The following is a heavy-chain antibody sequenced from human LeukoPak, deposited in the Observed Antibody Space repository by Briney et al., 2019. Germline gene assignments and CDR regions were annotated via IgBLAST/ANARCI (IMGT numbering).Heavy chain of an antibody. D-gene: IGHD3-22*01. CDR2: INWNGGST. CDR3: ARLYYYDSSGAFDI. CDR1: GFTFDDYG. J-gene: IGHJ3*02. V-gene: IGHV3-20*01. Sequence: GGSLRLSCAASGFTFDDYGMSWVRQAPGKGLEWVSGINWNGGSTGYADSVKGRFTISRDNAKNPLYLQMNSLRAEDTALYHCARLYYYDSSGAFDIWGQGTMVTVSS.